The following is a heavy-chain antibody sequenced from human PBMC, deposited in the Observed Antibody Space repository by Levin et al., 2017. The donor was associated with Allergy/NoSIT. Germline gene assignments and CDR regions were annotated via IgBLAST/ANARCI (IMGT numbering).Heavy chain of an antibody. CDR3: AREGCSGGSCYAYYYYYMDV. CDR1: GGSIRSYY. V-gene: IGHV4-59*01. CDR2: IYYSGST. Sequence: SPTLSLPCTVSGGSIRSYYWSWIRQPPGKGLEWIGYIYYSGSTNYNPSLKSRVTISVDTSKNQFSLKLSSVTAADTAVYYCAREGCSGGSCYAYYYYYMDVWGKGTTVTVSS. J-gene: IGHJ6*03. D-gene: IGHD2-15*01.